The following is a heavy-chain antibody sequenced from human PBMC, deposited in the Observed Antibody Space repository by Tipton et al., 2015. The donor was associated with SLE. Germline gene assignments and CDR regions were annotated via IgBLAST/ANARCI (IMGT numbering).Heavy chain of an antibody. J-gene: IGHJ3*02. D-gene: IGHD3-10*01. CDR2: IIPIFGTA. CDR3: ASLSYYYGSGSYAFDI. CDR1: GGTFSSYA. Sequence: QSGAEVKKPGSSVKVSCKASGGTFSSYAISWVRQAPGQGLEWMGGIIPIFGTANYAQKFQGRVTITTDESTSTAYMELSSLRSEDTAVYYCASLSYYYGSGSYAFDIWGQGTMVTVSS. V-gene: IGHV1-69*05.